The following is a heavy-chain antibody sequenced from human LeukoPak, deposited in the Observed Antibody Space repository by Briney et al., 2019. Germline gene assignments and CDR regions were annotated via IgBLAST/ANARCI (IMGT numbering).Heavy chain of an antibody. V-gene: IGHV4-59*08. D-gene: IGHD3-10*01. CDR3: ARHIYGAYYYMDV. CDR1: GGSIRGNY. J-gene: IGHJ6*03. CDR2: VFYSDDS. Sequence: SETLSLTCTVSGGSIRGNYWSWIRQPPGMGLEWIGYVFYSDDSNYNPSLKSRVTISIDTSENQFSLNLNSVTAADTAVYYCARHIYGAYYYMDVWGKGTTVTVSS.